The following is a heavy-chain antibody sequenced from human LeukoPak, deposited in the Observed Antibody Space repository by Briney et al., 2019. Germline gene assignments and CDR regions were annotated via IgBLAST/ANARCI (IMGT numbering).Heavy chain of an antibody. CDR2: FYYSGST. CDR1: GYSISSGYY. V-gene: IGHV4-38-2*02. D-gene: IGHD6-13*01. Sequence: SETLSLICTVSGYSISSGYYWGWIRQPPGKGLEWIGSFYYSGSTYYNPSLKSRVTISVDTSKNQFSLRLSSVTAADTAVYYCARSLQTYSSNWYDAFDFWGQGTMVTVSS. CDR3: ARSLQTYSSNWYDAFDF. J-gene: IGHJ3*01.